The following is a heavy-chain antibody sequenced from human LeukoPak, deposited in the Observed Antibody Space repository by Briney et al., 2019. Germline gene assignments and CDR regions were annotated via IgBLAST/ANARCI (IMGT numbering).Heavy chain of an antibody. D-gene: IGHD3-10*01. CDR1: GFTFSSYA. CDR3: ARDRGVRFGSHQGFDP. J-gene: IGHJ5*02. CDR2: ISYDGSNK. Sequence: GGSLRLSCAASGFTFSSYAMHWVRQAPGKGLEWVAVISYDGSNKYYADSVKGRFTISRDNSKNTLYLQMNSLRAEDTAVYYCARDRGVRFGSHQGFDPWGQGTLVTVSS. V-gene: IGHV3-30-3*01.